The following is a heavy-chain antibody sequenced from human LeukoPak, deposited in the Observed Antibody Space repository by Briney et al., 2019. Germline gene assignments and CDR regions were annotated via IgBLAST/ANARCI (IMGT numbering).Heavy chain of an antibody. CDR2: IYTSGST. Sequence: PSETLSLTCTVSGGSISGYYWSWIRQPAGKGLEWIGRIYTSGSTNYNPSLKSRVTMSVDTSKNQFSLKLSSVTAADTAVYYCAKCQSGYSYGWIDYWGQGTLVTVSS. CDR3: AKCQSGYSYGWIDY. D-gene: IGHD5-18*01. V-gene: IGHV4-4*07. J-gene: IGHJ4*02. CDR1: GGSISGYY.